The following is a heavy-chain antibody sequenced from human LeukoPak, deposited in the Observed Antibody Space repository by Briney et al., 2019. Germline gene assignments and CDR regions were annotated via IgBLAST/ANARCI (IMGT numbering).Heavy chain of an antibody. J-gene: IGHJ6*02. V-gene: IGHV3-23*01. D-gene: IGHD6-19*01. CDR2: ISGGGDRT. Sequence: GGSLRLSCAASGFTFSSYAMSWVRQAPGKGLEWVSAISGGGDRTYYADSAKGRFTISRDNSKNTLYLQMNSLRAEDTAVYYCTKVAGTTHYYYGMDVWGQGTTVTVSS. CDR1: GFTFSSYA. CDR3: TKVAGTTHYYYGMDV.